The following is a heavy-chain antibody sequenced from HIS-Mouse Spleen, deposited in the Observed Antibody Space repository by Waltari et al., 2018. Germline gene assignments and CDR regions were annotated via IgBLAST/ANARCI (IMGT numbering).Heavy chain of an antibody. CDR2: ISYDGSTK. D-gene: IGHD6-13*01. V-gene: IGHV3-30*03. CDR3: ATLSWGYEYNSFDY. J-gene: IGHJ4*02. Sequence: QVQLVESGGGVVQPGRSLRLSCAASGFTFSSYGMHWVRQAPGKGLEGVAVISYDGSTKYYADSVKGRFTISRDNSKNTLYLQMNSLRAEDTAVYYCATLSWGYEYNSFDYWGQGTLVTVSS. CDR1: GFTFSSYG.